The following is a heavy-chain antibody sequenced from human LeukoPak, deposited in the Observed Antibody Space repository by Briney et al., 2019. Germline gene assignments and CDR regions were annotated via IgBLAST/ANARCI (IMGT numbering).Heavy chain of an antibody. CDR3: ARHSRDCSGGSCYRDLGY. CDR1: GYSFTSYW. CDR2: IYPGDSDT. D-gene: IGHD2-15*01. V-gene: IGHV5-51*01. J-gene: IGHJ4*02. Sequence: GESLKISCKGSGYSFTSYWIGWGRQMPGKGLEWIVIIYPGDSDTRYSPSFQGQVTISADKSINTAYLQWSSLKASDTAMYYCARHSRDCSGGSCYRDLGYWGQGTLVTASS.